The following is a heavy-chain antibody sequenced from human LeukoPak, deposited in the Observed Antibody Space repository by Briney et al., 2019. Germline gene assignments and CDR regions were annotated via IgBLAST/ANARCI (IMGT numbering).Heavy chain of an antibody. CDR3: ARDKEDTAMVTGANYGMDV. CDR1: GFTFSSYS. Sequence: PGGSLRLSCAASGFTFSSYSMNWVRQAPGKGLEWVSYISSSSSTIYYADSVKGRFTISRDNANNSLYLQMNSLRADDTAVYYCARDKEDTAMVTGANYGMDVWGQGTTVTVSS. CDR2: ISSSSSTI. J-gene: IGHJ6*02. D-gene: IGHD5-18*01. V-gene: IGHV3-48*04.